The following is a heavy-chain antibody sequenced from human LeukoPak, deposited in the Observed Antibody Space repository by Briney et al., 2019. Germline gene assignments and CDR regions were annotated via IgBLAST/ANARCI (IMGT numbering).Heavy chain of an antibody. CDR2: ISSSDSTI. V-gene: IGHV3-48*03. D-gene: IGHD2-15*01. CDR1: GFTFSSYE. CDR3: ARVWSGGSCDY. J-gene: IGHJ4*02. Sequence: GGSLRLSCAASGFTFSSYEMNWVRQAPGKGLEWVSYISSSDSTIYYADSVRGRFTISRDDAKNSLFLQMNSLRAEDTAAYYCARVWSGGSCDYWGQGTLVTVSS.